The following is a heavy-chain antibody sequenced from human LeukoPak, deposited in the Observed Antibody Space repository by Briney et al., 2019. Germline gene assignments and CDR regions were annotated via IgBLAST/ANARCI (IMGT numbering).Heavy chain of an antibody. Sequence: NPSETLSLTCTGAGGSISSYYWSWLGQPPGKGQEWVGYIYYSGSTNYKHSLKSRVTISGETSKKQCSLKLSSVTAADTAVYYCARGLATPRYWGQGTLVTVSS. J-gene: IGHJ4*02. CDR2: IYYSGST. V-gene: IGHV4-59*01. D-gene: IGHD2-15*01. CDR1: GGSISSYY. CDR3: ARGLATPRY.